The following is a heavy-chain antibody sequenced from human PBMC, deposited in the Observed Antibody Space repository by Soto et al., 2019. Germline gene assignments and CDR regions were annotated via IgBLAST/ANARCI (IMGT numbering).Heavy chain of an antibody. CDR2: IIPIFGTA. CDR1: GGTFSSYA. D-gene: IGHD5-18*01. V-gene: IGHV1-69*01. Sequence: QVQLVQSGAEVKKPGSSVKVSCKASGGTFSSYAIRWVRQAPGQGLEWMGGIIPIFGTAHYAQRFQGRVTIAAGETTSTAYIELSSRRSEDTTLYYCARGAPLMDTAMVTYYWGQGPLVTVSS. J-gene: IGHJ4*02. CDR3: ARGAPLMDTAMVTYY.